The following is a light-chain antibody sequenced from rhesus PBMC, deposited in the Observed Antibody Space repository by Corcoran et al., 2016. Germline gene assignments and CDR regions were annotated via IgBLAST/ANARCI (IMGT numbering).Light chain of an antibody. CDR1: QSRVHSNGNTY. Sequence: DVVMTQSPLSLPITPGQPASISCRSSQSRVHSNGNTYLSWYQQKPGQPPRRLIYQVSNRDSGVPDRCSGSGAGTDFTLKISRVEAEDVGVYYCGQGTNVPPWTFGQGAKVEIK. CDR2: QVS. V-gene: IGKV2-65*01. CDR3: GQGTNVPPWT. J-gene: IGKJ1*01.